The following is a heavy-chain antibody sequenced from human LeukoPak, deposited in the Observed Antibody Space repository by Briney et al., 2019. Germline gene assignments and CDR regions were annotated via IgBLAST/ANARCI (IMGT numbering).Heavy chain of an antibody. CDR1: GFTVSSNY. V-gene: IGHV3-53*01. D-gene: IGHD6-19*01. CDR2: IYSGGST. J-gene: IGHJ4*02. CDR3: AREGRRSSGPFDY. Sequence: PGGSLRLSCAASGFTVSSNYMSWVRQAPGKGPEWVSVIYSGGSTYYADSVKGRFTISRDNSKNTLYLQMNSLRAEDTAVYYCAREGRRSSGPFDYWGQGTLVTASS.